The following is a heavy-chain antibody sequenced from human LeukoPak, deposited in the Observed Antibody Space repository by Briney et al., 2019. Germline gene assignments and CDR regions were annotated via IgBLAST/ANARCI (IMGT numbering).Heavy chain of an antibody. J-gene: IGHJ5*02. D-gene: IGHD3-9*01. V-gene: IGHV1-69*04. CDR2: IIPILGIA. CDR1: GGTFSSYA. Sequence: GASVKVSCKASGGTFSSYAISWVRQAPGQGLEWMGRIIPILGIANYAQKFQGRVTITADKSTSTAYMELSSLRSEDTAVYYCAERGKYYDILPTDPWGQGTLVTVSS. CDR3: AERGKYYDILPTDP.